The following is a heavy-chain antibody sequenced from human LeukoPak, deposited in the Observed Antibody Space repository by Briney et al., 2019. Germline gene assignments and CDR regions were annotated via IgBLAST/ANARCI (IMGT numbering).Heavy chain of an antibody. V-gene: IGHV3-48*03. Sequence: GGSLRLSCATSGFTLSSYEMNWVRQAPGKGLEWGSYVSPSGSAIYTDSVKGRFTISTDNAKNSLFLQMNSLRAEDTAVYYCGRGGYCSGGTCYRFNAFDIWGQETTVTVSS. CDR1: GFTLSSYE. CDR2: VSPSGSAI. J-gene: IGHJ3*02. D-gene: IGHD2-15*01. CDR3: GRGGYCSGGTCYRFNAFDI.